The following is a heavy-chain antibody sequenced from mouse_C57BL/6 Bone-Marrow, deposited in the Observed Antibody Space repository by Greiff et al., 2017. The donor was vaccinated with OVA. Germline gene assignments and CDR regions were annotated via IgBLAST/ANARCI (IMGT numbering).Heavy chain of an antibody. Sequence: VQLQQSGTVLARPGASVKMSCKTSGYTFTSYWMHWVKQRPGQGLEWILAIYPGNSDTSYNQKFKGKAKLTAFTSASTAYMELSSLTKEDSAVYDCTRGYDGARYFDDWGTGTTVTVSS. D-gene: IGHD2-13*01. CDR3: TRGYDGARYFDD. V-gene: IGHV1-5*01. J-gene: IGHJ1*03. CDR2: IYPGNSDT. CDR1: GYTFTSYW.